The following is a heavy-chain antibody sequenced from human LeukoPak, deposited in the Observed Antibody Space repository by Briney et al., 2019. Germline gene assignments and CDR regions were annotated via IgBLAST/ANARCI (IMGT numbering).Heavy chain of an antibody. J-gene: IGHJ4*02. Sequence: KAWKPLPLTWAAFGGSLSRSNWWSWVRQPPGRGLEGIGEIYHSGSTNYNPSLKSRVTISVDKSKNQFSLKLSSVTAADTAVYYCARTYCSGGSCYDYWGQGTLVTVSS. V-gene: IGHV4-4*02. CDR1: GGSLSRSNW. CDR2: IYHSGST. D-gene: IGHD2-15*01. CDR3: ARTYCSGGSCYDY.